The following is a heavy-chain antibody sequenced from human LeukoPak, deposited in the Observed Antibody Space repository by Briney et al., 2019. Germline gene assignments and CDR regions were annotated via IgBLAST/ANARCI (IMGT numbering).Heavy chain of an antibody. CDR3: ARHDPGWFDT. CDR1: GVTVSSSY. CDR2: IHYSGST. D-gene: IGHD7-27*01. V-gene: IGHV4-59*08. J-gene: IGHJ5*02. Sequence: SETLSLTCTVSGVTVSSSYWSWILQPPGKGLEWIGYIHYSGSTNYNPSLKSRATISVDTSKAHFSLKLSSATAADTAVYYCARHDPGWFDTWGQGTLVTVSS.